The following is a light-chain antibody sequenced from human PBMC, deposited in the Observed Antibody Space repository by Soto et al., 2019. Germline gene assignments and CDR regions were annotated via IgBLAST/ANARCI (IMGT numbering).Light chain of an antibody. CDR1: SSDVGSYDL. Sequence: QSVLTQPASVSGSPGQSITISCTGTSSDVGSYDLVSWYQQHPGKAPKVMIYEVRKRPSGLSNRFSGSKSGNTASLTISGLQAEDEADYYCCSYAGTSTLVFGRGTKVTVL. CDR2: EVR. J-gene: IGLJ2*01. CDR3: CSYAGTSTLV. V-gene: IGLV2-23*02.